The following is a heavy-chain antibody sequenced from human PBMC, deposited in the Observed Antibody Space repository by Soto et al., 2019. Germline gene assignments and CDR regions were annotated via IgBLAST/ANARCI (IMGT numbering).Heavy chain of an antibody. CDR2: ISYDGSNK. CDR1: GFTFSSYG. Sequence: GSLRLSCAASGFTFSSYGMHWVRQAPGKGLEWVAVISYDGSNKYYADSVKGRFTISRDNSKNTLYLQMNSLKTEDTAVYYCTTLSITIFGVVLMDVWGQGTTVTVSS. V-gene: IGHV3-30*03. CDR3: TTLSITIFGVVLMDV. J-gene: IGHJ6*02. D-gene: IGHD3-3*01.